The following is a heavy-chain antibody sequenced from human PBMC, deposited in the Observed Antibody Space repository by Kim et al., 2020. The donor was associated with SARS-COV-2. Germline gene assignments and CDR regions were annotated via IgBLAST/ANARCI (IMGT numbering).Heavy chain of an antibody. V-gene: IGHV3-33*06. CDR3: AKSRDGYTGTTMGPFDY. Sequence: KGRFTISRDNSKNTLYLQMTSLGAEDTAVYYCAKSRDGYTGTTMGPFDYWGQGTLVTVSS. J-gene: IGHJ4*02. D-gene: IGHD1-7*01.